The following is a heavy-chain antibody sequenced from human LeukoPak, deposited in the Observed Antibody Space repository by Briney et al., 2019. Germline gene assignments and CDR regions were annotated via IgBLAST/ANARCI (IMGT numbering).Heavy chain of an antibody. D-gene: IGHD2-15*01. CDR3: AKDLYPIVVVIAASCFDY. CDR1: GFTFSTYW. V-gene: IGHV3-74*01. J-gene: IGHJ4*02. Sequence: GGSLRLSCAASGFTFSTYWMHWVRQAPGTGLVWVSRINGDGSTTTYADSVKGRFTISRDNSKNTLYLQMNSLRAEETAVYYCAKDLYPIVVVIAASCFDYWGQGTLVTVSS. CDR2: INGDGSTT.